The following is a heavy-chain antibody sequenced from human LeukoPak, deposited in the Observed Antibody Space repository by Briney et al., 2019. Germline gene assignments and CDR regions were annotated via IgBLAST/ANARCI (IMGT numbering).Heavy chain of an antibody. CDR3: ARERNYDSSGYYYPTHYYFDY. J-gene: IGHJ4*02. CDR2: IKQDGSEK. Sequence: GGSLRLSCAASGFTFSSYSMNWVRQAPGKGLEWVANIKQDGSEKYYVDSVKGRFTISRDNAKNSLYLQMNSLRAEDTAVYYCARERNYDSSGYYYPTHYYFDYWGQGTLVTVSS. V-gene: IGHV3-7*01. D-gene: IGHD3-22*01. CDR1: GFTFSSYS.